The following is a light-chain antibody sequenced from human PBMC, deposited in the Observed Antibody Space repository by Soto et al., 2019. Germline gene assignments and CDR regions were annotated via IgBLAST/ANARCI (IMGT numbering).Light chain of an antibody. V-gene: IGKV2-28*01. Sequence: DIVMTQSPLSLPVNPGEPASISCRSSQSLLHSNGYNYLDWYLQKPGQSPQLLIYLGSNRASGVPDRFSGSGSGTDFTLKISRVEAEDVGVYYLKQALQTTLSFGGGTKVEIK. J-gene: IGKJ4*01. CDR1: QSLLHSNGYNY. CDR2: LGS. CDR3: KQALQTTLS.